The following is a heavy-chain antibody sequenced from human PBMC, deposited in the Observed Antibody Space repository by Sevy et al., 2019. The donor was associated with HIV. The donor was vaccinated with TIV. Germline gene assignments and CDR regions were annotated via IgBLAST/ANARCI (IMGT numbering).Heavy chain of an antibody. J-gene: IGHJ4*02. CDR3: GGVGVGGSLFCDY. CDR1: GFTFSSYW. D-gene: IGHD1-26*01. Sequence: GGSLRLSCAASGFTFSSYWMSWVRQAPGKGLEWVANIKQDGSEKYYVDSVKGRFTISRDNAKNSLYLQMNSLRAEDTAVYYWGGVGVGGSLFCDYWGQGTLVTVSS. V-gene: IGHV3-7*01. CDR2: IKQDGSEK.